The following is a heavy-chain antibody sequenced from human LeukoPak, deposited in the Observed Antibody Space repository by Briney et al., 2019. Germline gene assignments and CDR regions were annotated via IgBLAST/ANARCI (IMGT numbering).Heavy chain of an antibody. Sequence: ASVKVSCKASGYTFTRYGISWVRQAPGQGLEWMGWIGAYNGNTNYAQKLQGRVTMTTDTSTSTAYMELRSLRSDDTAVYYCASGCSGGSCYGYWGQGTLVTVSS. V-gene: IGHV1-18*01. CDR1: GYTFTRYG. D-gene: IGHD2-15*01. CDR2: IGAYNGNT. CDR3: ASGCSGGSCYGY. J-gene: IGHJ4*02.